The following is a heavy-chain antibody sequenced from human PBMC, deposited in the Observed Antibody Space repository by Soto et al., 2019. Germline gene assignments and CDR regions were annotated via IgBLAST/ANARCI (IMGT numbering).Heavy chain of an antibody. CDR3: ARGRIWFDY. CDR1: GFTFSSYA. J-gene: IGHJ4*02. Sequence: PGGSLRLSCAASGFTFSSYAMSWVRQAPGKGPEWVSHISGSGGSTYYADSVKGRFTISRDNSKNTLYLQMNSLRAEDTAVYYCARGRIWFDYWGQGTLVTVSS. D-gene: IGHD3-10*01. V-gene: IGHV3-23*01. CDR2: ISGSGGST.